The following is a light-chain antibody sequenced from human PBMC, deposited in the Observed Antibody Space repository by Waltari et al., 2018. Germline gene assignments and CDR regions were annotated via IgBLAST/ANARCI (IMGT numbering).Light chain of an antibody. CDR1: PSVSSSY. Sequence: EIVLTQSPGTLSLSPGERATISCRASPSVSSSYLAWYQQKPGQAPRLLIYGASSRATGIPDRFSGSGSGTDFTLTISRLEPEDFAVYYCQQYGTSPITFGHGTRLEIK. J-gene: IGKJ5*01. V-gene: IGKV3-20*01. CDR2: GAS. CDR3: QQYGTSPIT.